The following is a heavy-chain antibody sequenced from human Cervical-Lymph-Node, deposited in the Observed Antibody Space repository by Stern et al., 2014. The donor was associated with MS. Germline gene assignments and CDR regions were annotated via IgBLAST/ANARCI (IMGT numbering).Heavy chain of an antibody. J-gene: IGHJ4*02. CDR2: ISASGSTI. D-gene: IGHD5-24*01. CDR1: GFTFTDYY. CDR3: ARERDGADY. V-gene: IGHV3-11*01. Sequence: VQLVESGGGLVRPGGSLRLSCAASGFTFTDYYINWIRQAPGKGLERVSYISASGSTIYVADSVKGRFTISRDNAKESVYLQMNSLRVEDTAMYYCARERDGADYWGQGTLVTVSS.